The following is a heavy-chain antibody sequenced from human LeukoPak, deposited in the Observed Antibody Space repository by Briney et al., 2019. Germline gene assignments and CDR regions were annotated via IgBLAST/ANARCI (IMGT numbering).Heavy chain of an antibody. CDR2: ISGSGGST. CDR1: GFTFSSYG. CDR3: ARDFYPPGYYDSSGYPTNRFDY. D-gene: IGHD3-22*01. V-gene: IGHV3-23*01. J-gene: IGHJ4*02. Sequence: GALRLSCAASGFTFSSYGMSWVRQAPGKGLEWISAISGSGGSTYYADSVKGRFTISRDNAKNSLYLQMNSLRAEDTAVYYCARDFYPPGYYDSSGYPTNRFDYWGQGTLVTVSS.